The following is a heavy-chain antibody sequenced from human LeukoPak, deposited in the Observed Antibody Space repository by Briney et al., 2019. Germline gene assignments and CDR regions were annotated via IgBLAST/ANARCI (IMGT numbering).Heavy chain of an antibody. Sequence: SETLSLTCTVSGGSISSGSYYWSWIRQPAGKGLEWIGRIYTSGSTNYNPSLKSRVTISVDTSKNQFSLKLSSVTAADTAVYYCARVDGSGSHPVDYWGQGTLVTVSS. CDR2: IYTSGST. CDR1: GGSISSGSYY. V-gene: IGHV4-61*02. J-gene: IGHJ4*02. D-gene: IGHD3-10*01. CDR3: ARVDGSGSHPVDY.